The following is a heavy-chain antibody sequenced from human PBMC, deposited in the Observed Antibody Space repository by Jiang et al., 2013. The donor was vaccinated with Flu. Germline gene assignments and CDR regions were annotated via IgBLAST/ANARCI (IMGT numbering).Heavy chain of an antibody. CDR1: GFTFSSYA. D-gene: IGHD3-3*01. Sequence: GFTFSSYAMSWVRQAPGKGLEWVSAISGSGGSTYYADSVKGRFTISRDNSKNTLYLQMNSLRAEDTAVYYCATSTLLRFLEWPYYYYGMDVWAKGPRSPSPQ. CDR2: ISGSGGST. J-gene: IGHJ6*04. CDR3: ATSTLLRFLEWPYYYYGMDV. V-gene: IGHV3-23*01.